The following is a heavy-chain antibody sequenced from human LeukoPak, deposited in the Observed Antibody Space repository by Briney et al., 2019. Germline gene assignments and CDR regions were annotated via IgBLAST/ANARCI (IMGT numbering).Heavy chain of an antibody. J-gene: IGHJ4*02. CDR1: GFTFSSYA. CDR3: AKYSSSWYVAAFDY. V-gene: IGHV3-23*01. CDR2: ISGSGGST. D-gene: IGHD6-13*01. Sequence: GGSLRLSCAASGFTFSSYAMSWVRQAPGKGLEWVSAISGSGGSTYYADSVKGRFTISRDNPKNTLYLQMNSLRAEDTAVYYCAKYSSSWYVAAFDYWGQGTLVTVSS.